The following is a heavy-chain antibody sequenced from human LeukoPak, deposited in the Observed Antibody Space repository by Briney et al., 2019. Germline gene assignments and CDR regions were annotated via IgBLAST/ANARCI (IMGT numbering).Heavy chain of an antibody. CDR1: GFTVSRNY. CDR3: ARVLSGRGSLYDYYYYMDV. Sequence: PGGSLRLSCAASGFTVSRNYMSWVRQAPGKGLEWVSTIFSGGSTYYADSVKGRFTISRDNSKNTLYLQMNSLRAEDTAVYYCARVLSGRGSLYDYYYYMDVWGKGTTVTISS. D-gene: IGHD3-10*01. J-gene: IGHJ6*03. V-gene: IGHV3-66*01. CDR2: IFSGGST.